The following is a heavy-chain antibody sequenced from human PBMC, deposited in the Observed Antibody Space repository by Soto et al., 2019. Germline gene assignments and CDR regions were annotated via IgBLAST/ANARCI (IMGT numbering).Heavy chain of an antibody. Sequence: ASVKVSCKASGGTFSSYAISWVRQAPGQGLEWMGGIIPIFGTANYAQKFQGRVTITADKSTSTAYMELSSLRSEDTAVYYCATKGVNGPYYCDSSGYYRGYYYGMDVWGQGTTVTVSS. CDR2: IIPIFGTA. CDR1: GGTFSSYA. CDR3: ATKGVNGPYYCDSSGYYRGYYYGMDV. J-gene: IGHJ6*02. V-gene: IGHV1-69*06. D-gene: IGHD3-22*01.